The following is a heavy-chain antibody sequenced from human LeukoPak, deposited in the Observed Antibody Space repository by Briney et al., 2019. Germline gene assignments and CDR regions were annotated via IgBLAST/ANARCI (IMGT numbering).Heavy chain of an antibody. CDR3: ARDVHSGRIGFHP. CDR1: GGSISSYY. J-gene: IGHJ5*02. CDR2: IYYSGST. D-gene: IGHD1-14*01. V-gene: IGHV4-59*01. Sequence: SETLSLTCTVSGGSISSYYWSWIRQPPGKGLEWIGYIYYSGSTNYNPSLKSRVTISVDTSKNQFSLKLSSVTAADTAVYYCARDVHSGRIGFHPWGQGTLVTVSS.